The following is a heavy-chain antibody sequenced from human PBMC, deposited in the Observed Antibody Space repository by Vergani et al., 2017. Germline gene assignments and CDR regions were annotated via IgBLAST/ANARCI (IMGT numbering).Heavy chain of an antibody. CDR2: INHSGST. Sequence: QAQLQQWGAGLLKPSETLSLTCAVYGGSFSGYYWSWIRQPPGKGLEWIGEINHSGSTNYNPSLKSRVTISVDTSKNQFSLKLSSVTAADTAVYYCARLLSGVPAANVPRTNMDVWGKGTTVTVSS. J-gene: IGHJ6*03. V-gene: IGHV4-34*01. CDR1: GGSFSGYY. CDR3: ARLLSGVPAANVPRTNMDV. D-gene: IGHD2-2*01.